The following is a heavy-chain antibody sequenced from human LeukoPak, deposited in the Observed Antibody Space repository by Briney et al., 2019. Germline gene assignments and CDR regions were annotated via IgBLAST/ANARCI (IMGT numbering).Heavy chain of an antibody. D-gene: IGHD3-22*01. CDR3: AREGYYDSSGYYSRIYTDAFDI. CDR2: IYYSGST. CDR1: GVSISSYY. V-gene: IGHV4-59*01. Sequence: PSETLSLTCTVSGVSISSYYWSWLRQPPGKGLEWLGYIYYSGSTNYNPSLKSRVTISVDTSKNQFSLKLSSVTAADTAVYYCAREGYYDSSGYYSRIYTDAFDIWGQGTMVTVSS. J-gene: IGHJ3*02.